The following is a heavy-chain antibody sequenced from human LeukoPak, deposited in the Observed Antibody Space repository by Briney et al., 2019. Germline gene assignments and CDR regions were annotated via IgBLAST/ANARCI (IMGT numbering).Heavy chain of an antibody. CDR1: GGSFSGYY. CDR2: IFHNGNT. V-gene: IGHV4-34*12. D-gene: IGHD3-16*01. CDR3: AREVDTSGGY. Sequence: PSETLSLTCAVYGGSFSGYYWSWIRQPPGKGLEWIGDIFHNGNTNYNPSLKSRVTISVDTSKNQFSLRLTSVTAADTAVYYCAREVDTSGGYWGQGNLVIVSS. J-gene: IGHJ4*02.